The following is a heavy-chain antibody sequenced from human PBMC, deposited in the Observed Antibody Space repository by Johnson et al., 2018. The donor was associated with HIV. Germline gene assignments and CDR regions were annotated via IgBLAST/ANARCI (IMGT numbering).Heavy chain of an antibody. V-gene: IGHV3-11*01. CDR2: ISSSGSTI. D-gene: IGHD2-8*02. Sequence: QVQLVESGGGLVKPGGSLRLSCAASGFTFSDYYMSWIRQAPGKGLEWVSSISSSGSTIYYAVSVQGRFPISRDNSKNTLYLQMNSLRDEDTAVYYCAKDLDIVLVVYAIGGAFDIWGQGTMVTVSS. CDR3: AKDLDIVLVVYAIGGAFDI. J-gene: IGHJ3*02. CDR1: GFTFSDYY.